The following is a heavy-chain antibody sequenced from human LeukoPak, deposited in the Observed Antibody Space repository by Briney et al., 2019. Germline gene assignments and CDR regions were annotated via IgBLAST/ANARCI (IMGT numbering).Heavy chain of an antibody. CDR3: VHKTAFDY. CDR2: ISGSGGST. V-gene: IGHV3-23*01. Sequence: PGGSLRLSCAASGFTFTDYWMSWVRQAPGKGLEWLSSISGSGGSTYYADSVKGRFTISRDNSKNTLYLQMNGLRAEDTALYYCVHKTAFDYWGQGTLVTVSS. J-gene: IGHJ4*02. CDR1: GFTFTDYW.